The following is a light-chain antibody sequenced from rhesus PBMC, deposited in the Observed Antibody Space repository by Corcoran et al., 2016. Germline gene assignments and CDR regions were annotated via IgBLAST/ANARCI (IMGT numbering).Light chain of an antibody. CDR1: QSISRW. V-gene: IGKV1-22*01. Sequence: DIQMTQSPSSLSASVGDTVTITCRASQSISRWLAWYQQQPGKATKIQIDKSSTLESGVPSRFRGSGSGTDFTLTISSVQSEDCATYNCQQYSESPPTFGQGTKLDIK. J-gene: IGKJ3*01. CDR3: QQYSESPPT. CDR2: KSS.